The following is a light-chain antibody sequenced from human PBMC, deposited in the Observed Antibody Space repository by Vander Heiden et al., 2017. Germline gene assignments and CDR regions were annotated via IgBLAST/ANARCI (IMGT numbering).Light chain of an antibody. CDR3: HQLNSYPLT. CDR2: AAS. CDR1: QGISSY. V-gene: IGKV1-9*01. Sequence: DIQLTQSPSFLSASVGDRVTITCRASQGISSYLAWYHQKPGKAPKLLIYAASTLQSGVPSRFSGSGSGTEFTLTISSLQPEDFATYYCHQLNSYPLTFGAGTKVEIK. J-gene: IGKJ4*01.